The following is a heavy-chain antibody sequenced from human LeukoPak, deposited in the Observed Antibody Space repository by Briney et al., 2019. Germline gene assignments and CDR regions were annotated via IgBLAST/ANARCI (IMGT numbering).Heavy chain of an antibody. V-gene: IGHV3-74*01. D-gene: IGHD4-23*01. J-gene: IGHJ4*02. Sequence: GGSLRLSCATSGFTFTTFWMHWVRQAPGKGLVWVSRINHDGSSTNYADSVKGRFTISRDNAKNTVYLQMNSLRAEDTAVYYCAKASYGGNSISPFDYWGQGTLVTVSS. CDR2: INHDGSST. CDR1: GFTFTTFW. CDR3: AKASYGGNSISPFDY.